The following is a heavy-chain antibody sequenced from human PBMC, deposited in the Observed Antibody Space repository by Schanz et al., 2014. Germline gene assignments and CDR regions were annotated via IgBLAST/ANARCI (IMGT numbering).Heavy chain of an antibody. J-gene: IGHJ4*02. V-gene: IGHV1-69*04. D-gene: IGHD4-17*01. CDR1: GATFNSYA. CDR2: IIPPLRQT. Sequence: QVRLVQSGAEVKKPGSSVKVSCKSSGATFNSYAFGWVRQAPGQGFEWVGSIIPPLRQTRYAQKFQERVIITADTSTTTVYMDLASLTSDDTALYFCARIIDGDYLYWGQGTLVTVS. CDR3: ARIIDGDYLY.